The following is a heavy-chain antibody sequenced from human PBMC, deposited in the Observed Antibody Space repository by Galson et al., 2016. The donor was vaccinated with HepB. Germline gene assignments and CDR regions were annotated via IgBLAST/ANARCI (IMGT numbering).Heavy chain of an antibody. Sequence: SLRLSCAASGFTFSSYAMTWVRQAPGKGPEWVSEISANGGRTHYGESVKGRFTISRDNSKNTLYLQMNSLRVEDTAVYYCAKVDRSPVWGQGRMVTVSS. CDR2: ISANGGRT. V-gene: IGHV3-23*01. CDR1: GFTFSSYA. D-gene: IGHD3-22*01. CDR3: AKVDRSPV. J-gene: IGHJ3*01.